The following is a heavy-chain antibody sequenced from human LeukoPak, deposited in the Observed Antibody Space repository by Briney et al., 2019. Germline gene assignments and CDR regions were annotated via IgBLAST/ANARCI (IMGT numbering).Heavy chain of an antibody. CDR2: ISNNGRYT. CDR3: ARDQYDTWSRRGNFDS. V-gene: IGHV3-23*01. D-gene: IGHD3-3*01. CDR1: GFTFSSSA. Sequence: PGGSLRLSCAGPGFTFSSSAMSWVRQAPGEGLELVSAISNNGRYTYYADSVQGRFTISRDHSKTTLYLQMNSLRAEDTAVFYCARDQYDTWSRRGNFDSWGQGTLVIVSS. J-gene: IGHJ4*02.